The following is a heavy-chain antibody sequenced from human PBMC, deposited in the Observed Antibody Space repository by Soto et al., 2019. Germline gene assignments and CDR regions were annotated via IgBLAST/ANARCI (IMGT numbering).Heavy chain of an antibody. D-gene: IGHD6-13*01. J-gene: IGHJ4*02. Sequence: ETLSLTCHVSGGSVSSGSYYGIWIRQPPGKGLEWIGYIYYSGSTNYNPSLKSRVTISVDTSKNQFSLKLSSVTAADTAVYYCARVLAAAGIDYWGQGTPVTVYS. CDR1: GGSVSSGSYY. CDR2: IYYSGST. V-gene: IGHV4-61*01. CDR3: ARVLAAAGIDY.